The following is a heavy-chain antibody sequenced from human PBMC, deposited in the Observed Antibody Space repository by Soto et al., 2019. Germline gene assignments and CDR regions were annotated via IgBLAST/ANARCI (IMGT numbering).Heavy chain of an antibody. Sequence: GGSLRLSCSASGFTFSSYAMHWVRQAPGKGLEWVSVIYSGGSTYYADSVKGRFTISRDNSKNTLYLQMNSLRAEDTAVYYCARYSSSWQGSWFDPWGQGTLVTVSS. V-gene: IGHV3-53*01. J-gene: IGHJ5*02. D-gene: IGHD6-13*01. CDR3: ARYSSSWQGSWFDP. CDR2: IYSGGST. CDR1: GFTFSSYA.